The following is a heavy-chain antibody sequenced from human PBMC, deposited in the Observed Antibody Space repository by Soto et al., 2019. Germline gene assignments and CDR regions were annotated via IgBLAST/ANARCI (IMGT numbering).Heavy chain of an antibody. Sequence: PGGSLRLSCAASGFTFSSYAMSWVRQAPGKGLEWVSAISGSGGTTYYADSVKGRFTFSRDNSKNTLYLQMNSLRAEDTAVYYCAKTAHGWFSAFDIWGQGTMVTVSS. CDR2: ISGSGGTT. CDR1: GFTFSSYA. J-gene: IGHJ3*02. D-gene: IGHD6-19*01. CDR3: AKTAHGWFSAFDI. V-gene: IGHV3-23*01.